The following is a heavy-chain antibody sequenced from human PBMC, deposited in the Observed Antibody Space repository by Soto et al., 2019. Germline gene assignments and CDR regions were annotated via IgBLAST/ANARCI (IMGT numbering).Heavy chain of an antibody. Sequence: EVQLVESGGGLVQPGGSLRLSCAASGFTFSGYWMSWVRQAPGKGLEWVANIKRDGSAVYYVDSVKGRFTISRDNAKDSLYLQMNSLRAEDTAIYYCARAPYCTGGSCSSRVPDYWGQGTLVTVSS. J-gene: IGHJ4*02. D-gene: IGHD2-15*01. CDR3: ARAPYCTGGSCSSRVPDY. CDR2: IKRDGSAV. CDR1: GFTFSGYW. V-gene: IGHV3-7*03.